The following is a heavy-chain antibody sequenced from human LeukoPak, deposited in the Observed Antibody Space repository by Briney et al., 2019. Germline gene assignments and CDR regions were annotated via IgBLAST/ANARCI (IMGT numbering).Heavy chain of an antibody. V-gene: IGHV3-23*01. CDR3: AKGAVFTGYFDS. D-gene: IGHD1-26*01. CDR1: GFTFSSYA. Sequence: GGSLSLSFVASGFTFSSYAMSWLRQAPAKGLEWVSAISGSGGSTYYADSVKGRFTISRNNSKNTLYLQMNRRRAEDTAEYYCAKGAVFTGYFDSWGQGTLVTVSS. J-gene: IGHJ4*02. CDR2: ISGSGGST.